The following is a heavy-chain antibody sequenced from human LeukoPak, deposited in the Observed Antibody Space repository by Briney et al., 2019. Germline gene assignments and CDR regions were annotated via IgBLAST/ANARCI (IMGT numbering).Heavy chain of an antibody. CDR1: GFTFSSYW. CDR3: ARDSPIYGMDV. J-gene: IGHJ6*02. D-gene: IGHD2-2*02. Sequence: GGSLRLSCAASGFTFSSYWMNWVRQAPGKGLEWVANIKQDGSEKYYVDSVKGRFTISRDNPKNSLYLQMNSLRAEDTAVYYCARDSPIYGMDVWGQGTTVTVSS. V-gene: IGHV3-7*01. CDR2: IKQDGSEK.